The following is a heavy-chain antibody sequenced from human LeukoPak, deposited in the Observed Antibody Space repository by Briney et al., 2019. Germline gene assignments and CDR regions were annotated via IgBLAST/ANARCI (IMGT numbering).Heavy chain of an antibody. Sequence: GGSLRLSCAASGFIFSTYWMSWVRQAPGKGLEWVANIKEDGSEKNYADSVKGRFTISRDNAKSSLYLQMNSLRVEDTAVYYCARGRPHGNDYWGQGTLVTVSS. D-gene: IGHD4-23*01. CDR2: IKEDGSEK. J-gene: IGHJ4*02. CDR3: ARGRPHGNDY. CDR1: GFIFSTYW. V-gene: IGHV3-7*01.